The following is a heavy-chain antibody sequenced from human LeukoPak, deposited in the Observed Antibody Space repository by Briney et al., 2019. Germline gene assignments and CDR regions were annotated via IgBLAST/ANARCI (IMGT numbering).Heavy chain of an antibody. CDR2: INPNSGGT. CDR1: GYTFTVYY. D-gene: IGHD3-22*01. Sequence: GASVTVSCTASGYTFTVYYMHWVRQAPGQGLEWMGWINPNSGGTNYAQKFQGRVTMTRDTSISTAYMELSRLRSDDTAVYYCARDHSSSGYYIWFDPWGQGTLVTVSS. J-gene: IGHJ5*02. CDR3: ARDHSSSGYYIWFDP. V-gene: IGHV1-2*02.